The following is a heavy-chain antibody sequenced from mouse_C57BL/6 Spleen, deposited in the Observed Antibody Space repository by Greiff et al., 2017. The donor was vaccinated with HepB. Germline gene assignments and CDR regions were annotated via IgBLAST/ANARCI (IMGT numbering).Heavy chain of an antibody. CDR2: IYPGGGYT. D-gene: IGHD2-5*01. J-gene: IGHJ4*01. Sequence: QVQLKESGAELVRPGTSVKMSCKASGYTFTNYWIGWAKQRPGHGLEWIGDIYPGGGYTNYNEKFKGKATLTADKSSSTAYMQFSSLTSEDSAIYYCARWRDYSNYVAMDYWGQGTSVTVSS. CDR1: GYTFTNYW. V-gene: IGHV1-63*01. CDR3: ARWRDYSNYVAMDY.